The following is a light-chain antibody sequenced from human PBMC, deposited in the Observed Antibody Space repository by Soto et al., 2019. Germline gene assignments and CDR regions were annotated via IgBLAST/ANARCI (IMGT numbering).Light chain of an antibody. CDR3: QQYGNSPWS. CDR2: GAS. J-gene: IGKJ1*01. Sequence: DIVLTQSPGTLSLSPGERATLSCRASQSVTGSYLAWYQQNPGQAPRLLIYGASNGATGVPDRFSGSGSWTDFTLTINRLEHEDFAGYYCQQYGNSPWSFGQGTTVAIK. V-gene: IGKV3-20*01. CDR1: QSVTGSY.